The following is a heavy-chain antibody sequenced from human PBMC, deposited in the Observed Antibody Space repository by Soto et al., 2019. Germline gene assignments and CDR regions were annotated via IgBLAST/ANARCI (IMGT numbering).Heavy chain of an antibody. D-gene: IGHD3-9*01. CDR2: ISGSGGAT. V-gene: IGHV3-23*01. Sequence: PGGSLRLSCSASGFTFSGYVMNWVRQAPGKGLEWVSFISGSGGATYYADSVKGRFTISRDNSKNTLYLQMNSLRAEDTAVYYCAKGEYFDYVLAFDSWGQGTLVTVSS. CDR1: GFTFSGYV. CDR3: AKGEYFDYVLAFDS. J-gene: IGHJ4*02.